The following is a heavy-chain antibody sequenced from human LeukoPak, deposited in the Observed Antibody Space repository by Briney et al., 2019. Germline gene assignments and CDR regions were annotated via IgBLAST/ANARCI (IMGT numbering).Heavy chain of an antibody. CDR2: ISAYNGNT. CDR3: ARDICHHVGSCPRDY. CDR1: AYTFTCYG. J-gene: IGHJ4*02. V-gene: IGHV1-18*01. D-gene: IGHD2-15*01. Sequence: ASVKVSCTASAYTFTCYGISWVRQAPGQGLEWMGWISAYNGNTNDAQKLQGRVTMTTDTSTSTAYMELRSLRSDDTAVYYCARDICHHVGSCPRDYWGQGTLVTVSS.